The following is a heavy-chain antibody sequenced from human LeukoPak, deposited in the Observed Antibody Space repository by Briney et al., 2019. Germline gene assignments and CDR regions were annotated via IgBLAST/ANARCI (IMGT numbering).Heavy chain of an antibody. J-gene: IGHJ4*02. CDR2: ISSSSSYI. V-gene: IGHV3-21*01. Sequence: GGSLRLSCAASGFTFSSYSMNWVRQAPGKGLEWVPSISSSSSYIYYADSVKGRFTISRDNAKNSLYLQMNSLRAEDTAVYYSAGSSGATASALDRWGQGTLVTVSS. CDR3: AGSSGATASALDR. CDR1: GFTFSSYS. D-gene: IGHD1-26*01.